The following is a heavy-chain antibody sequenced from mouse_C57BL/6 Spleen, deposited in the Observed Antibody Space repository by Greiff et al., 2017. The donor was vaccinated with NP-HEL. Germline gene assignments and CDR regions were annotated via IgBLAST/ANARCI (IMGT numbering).Heavy chain of an antibody. D-gene: IGHD2-1*01. J-gene: IGHJ4*01. Sequence: QVQLKQSGAELARPGASVKMSCKASGYTFTSYTMHWVKQRPGQGLEWIGYINPSSGYTKYNQKFKDKATLTADKSSSTAYMQLSSLTSEDSAVYYCARVYGNYYYAMDYWGQGTSVTFSS. V-gene: IGHV1-4*01. CDR2: INPSSGYT. CDR3: ARVYGNYYYAMDY. CDR1: GYTFTSYT.